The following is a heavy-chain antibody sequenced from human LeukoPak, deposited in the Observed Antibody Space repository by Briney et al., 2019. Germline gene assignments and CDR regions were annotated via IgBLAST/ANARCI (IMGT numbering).Heavy chain of an antibody. V-gene: IGHV3-66*01. Sequence: GGSLRLSCAVSGFTLSDLHMDWLRQAPGKGLEWGSVIYSGGSTYYADSVKGRFTISRDNSKNTLYLQMNSLRAEDTAVYYCARATHDYGMYYFDYWGQGTLVTVSS. D-gene: IGHD4-17*01. CDR2: IYSGGST. CDR1: GFTLSDLH. J-gene: IGHJ4*02. CDR3: ARATHDYGMYYFDY.